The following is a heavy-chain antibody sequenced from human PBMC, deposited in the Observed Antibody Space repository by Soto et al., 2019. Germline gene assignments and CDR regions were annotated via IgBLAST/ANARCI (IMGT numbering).Heavy chain of an antibody. CDR1: GFTVSSNY. CDR3: ARGGNGGNWFDSDY. D-gene: IGHD2-21*01. CDR2: IYSGGST. J-gene: IGHJ4*02. V-gene: IGHV3-53*01. Sequence: PGGSLRLSCAASGFTVSSNYMSWVRQAPGKGLEWVSAIYSGGSTYYAESVKGRFTISRDNSKNTLYLQMNSLRAEDTAVYYCARGGNGGNWFDSDYWGQGTLVTVSS.